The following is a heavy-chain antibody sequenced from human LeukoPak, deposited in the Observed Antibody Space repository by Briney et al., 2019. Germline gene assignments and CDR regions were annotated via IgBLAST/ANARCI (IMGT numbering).Heavy chain of an antibody. CDR2: ISYDGSNK. J-gene: IGHJ4*02. Sequence: PGGSLRLSCAASGFTFSSYGMHWVRQAPGKGLEWVAVISYDGSNKYYADSVKGRFTISRDNSKNTLYLQMNSLRAEDTAVYYCAKDLQLLLTSFDYWGQGTLVTVSS. D-gene: IGHD2-15*01. CDR3: AKDLQLLLTSFDY. CDR1: GFTFSSYG. V-gene: IGHV3-30*18.